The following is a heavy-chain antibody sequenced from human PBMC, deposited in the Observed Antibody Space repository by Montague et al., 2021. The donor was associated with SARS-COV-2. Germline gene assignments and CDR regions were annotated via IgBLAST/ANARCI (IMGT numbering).Heavy chain of an antibody. Sequence: SETLSLTCTVSGGSIRSHLWSWIRQSPGKGLEWIGEINHSGSTNYNPSLKSRVTISVDTSKNQFSLKLSSVTAADTAVYYCARERYSFSLTRGSTWFDPWGQGTLVTVSS. D-gene: IGHD3-9*01. CDR3: ARERYSFSLTRGSTWFDP. CDR1: GGSIRSHL. CDR2: INHSGST. J-gene: IGHJ5*02. V-gene: IGHV4-34*01.